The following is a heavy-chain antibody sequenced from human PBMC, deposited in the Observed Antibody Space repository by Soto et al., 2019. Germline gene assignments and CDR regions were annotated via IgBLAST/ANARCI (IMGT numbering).Heavy chain of an antibody. D-gene: IGHD3-16*02. Sequence: PGGSMELSSAASGFTLRSYAMSWVRQAPGKGLEWVSAISGSGGSTYYADSVKGRFTISRDNSKNTLYLQMNSLRAEDTAVYYCAKGSADYIWGSYRYWPDFDYWGQGTLVTVSS. J-gene: IGHJ4*02. CDR3: AKGSADYIWGSYRYWPDFDY. CDR1: GFTLRSYA. V-gene: IGHV3-23*01. CDR2: ISGSGGST.